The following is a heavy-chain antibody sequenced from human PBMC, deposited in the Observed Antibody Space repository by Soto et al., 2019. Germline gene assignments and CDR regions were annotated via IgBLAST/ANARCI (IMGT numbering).Heavy chain of an antibody. D-gene: IGHD2-15*01. J-gene: IGHJ4*02. V-gene: IGHV1-8*01. CDR2: MNPDSGHA. CDR3: ARRPHCSGGICYYGLDN. CDR1: GYTFTNSY. Sequence: ASVKVSCKASGYTFTNSYINWVRQAPGQGLEWMGWMNPDSGHAAYAQKFQGRVTLTTSTSTSTVYMEMRSLGSEDTAVDYCARRPHCSGGICYYGLDNWGQGTLVTVSS.